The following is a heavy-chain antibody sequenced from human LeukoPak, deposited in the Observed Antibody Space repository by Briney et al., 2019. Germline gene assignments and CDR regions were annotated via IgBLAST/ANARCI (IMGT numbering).Heavy chain of an antibody. CDR2: VSGGGGST. J-gene: IGHJ4*01. V-gene: IGHV3-23*01. Sequence: GGSLRLSCAGSGFTFSSYAMSWVRQAPGKGLEWVAAVSGGGGSTYHADSVTGRFTISRDNSKNTLYLQMNSLRAEDTAIYYCAKGPASVRPYFFEYWGQGTQITVSS. CDR3: AKGPASVRPYFFEY. CDR1: GFTFSSYA. D-gene: IGHD3-9*01.